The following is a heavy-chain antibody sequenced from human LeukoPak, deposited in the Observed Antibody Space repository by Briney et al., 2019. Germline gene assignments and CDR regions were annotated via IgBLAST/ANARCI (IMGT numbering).Heavy chain of an antibody. CDR2: IYYSGST. CDR1: GGSISNYY. D-gene: IGHD2-2*01. Sequence: ETLSLTCTVSGGSISNYYWSWIRQPPGKGLEWIGYIYYSGSTNYSPSLKSRVTISVDTSKNQFSLKLSSVTAADTAVYYCARGGSVVILPAARFDPWGQGTLVTASS. J-gene: IGHJ5*02. V-gene: IGHV4-59*01. CDR3: ARGGSVVILPAARFDP.